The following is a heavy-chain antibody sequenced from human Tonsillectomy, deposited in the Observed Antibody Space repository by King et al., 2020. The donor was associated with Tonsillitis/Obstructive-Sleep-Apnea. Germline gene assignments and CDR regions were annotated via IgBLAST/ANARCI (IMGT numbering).Heavy chain of an antibody. Sequence: TLKESGPTLVKRTQTLTLTCTFSGFSLTTSRVGVGWIRQPPGKALEWLALIFGDDNKRYSPALKSRLTITKDTSKNQVVLRMTNMDPVDTATYYCAHPHLHFWSEWWGQGTRVP. D-gene: IGHD3-3*02. CDR1: GFSLTTSRVG. CDR3: AHPHLHFWSEW. CDR2: IFGDDNK. V-gene: IGHV2-5*02. J-gene: IGHJ1*01.